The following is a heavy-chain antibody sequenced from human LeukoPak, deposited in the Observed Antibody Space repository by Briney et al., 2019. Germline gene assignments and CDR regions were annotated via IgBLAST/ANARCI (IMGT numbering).Heavy chain of an antibody. CDR1: GGSFSGYY. CDR3: ARHYCSGSNCYKFDY. J-gene: IGHJ4*02. Sequence: PSETLSLTCAVYGGSFSGYYWSWIRQPPGKGLEWIGEINHSGSTNYNPSLKSRVTISVDTSKNQFSLKLTSVTAADTAVYYCARHYCSGSNCYKFDYWGQGSLVTVSS. V-gene: IGHV4-34*01. CDR2: INHSGST. D-gene: IGHD2-2*02.